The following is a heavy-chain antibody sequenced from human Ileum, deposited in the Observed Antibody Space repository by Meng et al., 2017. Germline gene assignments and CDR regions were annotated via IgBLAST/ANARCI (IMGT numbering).Heavy chain of an antibody. V-gene: IGHV4-4*02. CDR1: GDSISSRDW. Sequence: QVQLQDAGTGLVKPSGALSLTCAVSGDSISSRDWWSWVRQPPGKGLEWIGEISQESGRTNYNPSLKSRVTISLDKSKNQFSLNLNSVTAADTAVYYCVRNEGYSLGDWGQGTLVTASS. CDR2: ISQESGRT. D-gene: IGHD2-21*01. CDR3: VRNEGYSLGD. J-gene: IGHJ4*02.